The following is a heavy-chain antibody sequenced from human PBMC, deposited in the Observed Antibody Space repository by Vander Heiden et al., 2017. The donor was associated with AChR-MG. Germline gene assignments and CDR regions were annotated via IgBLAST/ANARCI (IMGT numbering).Heavy chain of an antibody. J-gene: IGHJ2*01. D-gene: IGHD7-27*01. CDR1: GDSVSSNSAA. V-gene: IGHV6-1*01. CDR3: ARDLNGDLPGDQDYWYFDL. Sequence: QVQLQQSGPGLVKPSQTLSLTCAISGDSVSSNSAAWNWIRQSPSRGLEWLGRTYYRSKWYNDYAVSVKSRITFNPDTSKNQFSLQLNSVTPEDTAVYYCARDLNGDLPGDQDYWYFDLWGRGTLVTVSS. CDR2: TYYRSKWYN.